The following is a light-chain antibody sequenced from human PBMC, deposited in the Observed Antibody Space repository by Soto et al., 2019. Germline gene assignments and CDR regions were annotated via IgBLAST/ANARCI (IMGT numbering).Light chain of an antibody. V-gene: IGKV4-1*01. J-gene: IGKJ2*01. CDR2: WAS. Sequence: VLTQSPSSLAVSLGERATVNCRSSQSVLDNSTNKSYLAWYQKKPGHPPKLLVHWASVREAGVPDRFSGGGSGQVFPLTISALQAEVVSFYTCRQYWPPPQPFGRGPLPESK. CDR3: RQYWPPPQP. CDR1: QSVLDNSTNKSY.